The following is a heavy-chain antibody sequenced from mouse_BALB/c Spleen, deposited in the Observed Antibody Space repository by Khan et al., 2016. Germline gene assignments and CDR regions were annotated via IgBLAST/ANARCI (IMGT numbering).Heavy chain of an antibody. CDR1: GFSITGFA. V-gene: IGHV2-6-7*01. CDR3: ASYYDYDWGFAY. CDR2: IWGDGST. Sequence: QVQLQQSGPGLVAPSQSLSITCTVSGFSITGFAVNWVRQPPGKGLEWLGVIWGDGSTDYDSALKSRLSISKDDSKRQVFLKMNSLQTDDTARYYCASYYDYDWGFAYWGQGTLVTVSA. J-gene: IGHJ3*01. D-gene: IGHD2-4*01.